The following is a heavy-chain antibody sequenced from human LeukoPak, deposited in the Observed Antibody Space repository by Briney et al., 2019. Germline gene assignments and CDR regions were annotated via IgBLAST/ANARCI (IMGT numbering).Heavy chain of an antibody. CDR1: GFTFSSYS. Sequence: GGPLRLSCAASGFTFSSYSMNWVRQAPGKGLEWVSYISSSSTIYYADSVKGRFTISRDNAKNSLYLQMNSLRDEDTAVYYCARESYSSSYDPAFDIWGQGTMVTVSS. CDR3: ARESYSSSYDPAFDI. CDR2: ISSSSTI. J-gene: IGHJ3*02. D-gene: IGHD6-13*01. V-gene: IGHV3-48*02.